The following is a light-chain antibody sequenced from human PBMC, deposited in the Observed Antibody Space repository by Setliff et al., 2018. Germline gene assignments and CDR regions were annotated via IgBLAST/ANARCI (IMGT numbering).Light chain of an antibody. J-gene: IGKJ2*01. CDR3: QQYNNLPYT. CDR2: DAS. V-gene: IGKV1-33*01. CDR1: HDIAQH. Sequence: DIQMTQSPSSLSASVGDRVTITCQASHDIAQHLNWYQHKPGKAPKLLIYDASNLETGVPSRFSGSGSGTDFTFVISILQPEDIATYYCQQYNNLPYTFGQGTKVDIK.